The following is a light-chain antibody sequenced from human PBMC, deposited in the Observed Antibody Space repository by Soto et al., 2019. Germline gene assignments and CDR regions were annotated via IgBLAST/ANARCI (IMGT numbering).Light chain of an antibody. CDR3: REYYTFSRT. Sequence: DIQMTQSPSTLSAPMGDRVTITCRASQNIGSWLAWYQQKPGKAPKLLIYDVSSLESGVPSRFSGSGSGTEFTLTISRLQPDDLATYYCREYYTFSRTFGQGTKVEIK. CDR2: DVS. V-gene: IGKV1-5*01. CDR1: QNIGSW. J-gene: IGKJ1*01.